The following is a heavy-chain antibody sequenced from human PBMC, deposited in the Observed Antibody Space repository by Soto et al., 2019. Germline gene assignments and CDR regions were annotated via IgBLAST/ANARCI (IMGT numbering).Heavy chain of an antibody. CDR2: IYYSGST. J-gene: IGHJ4*02. CDR3: AREGRLETAGRFDY. D-gene: IGHD6-13*01. Sequence: SETLSLTCTVSGGSISSGDYYWSWIRQVPKKGLEWIGYIYYSGSTYYNPSLKSRVAMSVDTSKNQFSLKLSSVTAADTAIYYCAREGRLETAGRFDYWGQGTLVTVSS. CDR1: GGSISSGDYY. V-gene: IGHV4-31*03.